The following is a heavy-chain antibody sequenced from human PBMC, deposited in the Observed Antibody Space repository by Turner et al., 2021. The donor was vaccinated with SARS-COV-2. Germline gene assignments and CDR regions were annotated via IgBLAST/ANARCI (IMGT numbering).Heavy chain of an antibody. CDR2: ISYDGSNK. CDR3: AKGGWYYDILTGSYLEY. V-gene: IGHV3-30*18. J-gene: IGHJ4*02. Sequence: QVQLVESGGGVVQPGRSLRLSCPASGFTFSSYDMHWVRQAPGKGLEWVAFISYDGSNKYYADSVKGRFTISRDNSKNTLYLQMNSLRAEDTAVYYCAKGGWYYDILTGSYLEYWGQGTLVTVSS. CDR1: GFTFSSYD. D-gene: IGHD3-9*01.